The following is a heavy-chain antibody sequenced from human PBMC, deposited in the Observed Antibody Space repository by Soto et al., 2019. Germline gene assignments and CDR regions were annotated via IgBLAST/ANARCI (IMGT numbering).Heavy chain of an antibody. J-gene: IGHJ3*01. CDR1: GGAFSSQT. D-gene: IGHD3-3*01. V-gene: IGHV1-69*08. Sequence: QVQLVQSGAEVKTPESSVKVSCKASGGAFSSQTFSWVRQSPGQGLEWMGRIIPIVDTPNYAQKYQGRVTISADKSTSRAYMELSSLRSDDTAVYYCARDLSGPGILDRWGQGTMVTVS. CDR2: IIPIVDTP. CDR3: ARDLSGPGILDR.